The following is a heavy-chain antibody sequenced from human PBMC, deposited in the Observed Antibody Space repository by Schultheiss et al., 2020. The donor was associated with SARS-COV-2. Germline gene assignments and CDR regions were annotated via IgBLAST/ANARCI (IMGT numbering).Heavy chain of an antibody. CDR3: ARGIAVAGDLDY. CDR2: ISGSGGST. D-gene: IGHD6-19*01. Sequence: GGSLRLSCAASGFTFSSYAMSWVRQAPGKGLEWVSAISGSGGSTYYADSVKGRFTISRDNSKNTLYLQMNSLRAEDTAVYYCARGIAVAGDLDYWGQGTLVTVSS. J-gene: IGHJ4*02. V-gene: IGHV3-23*01. CDR1: GFTFSSYA.